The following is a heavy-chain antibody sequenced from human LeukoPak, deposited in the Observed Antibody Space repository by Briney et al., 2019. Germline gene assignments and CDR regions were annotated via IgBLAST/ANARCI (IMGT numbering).Heavy chain of an antibody. CDR2: IHYTGST. V-gene: IGHV4-59*11. J-gene: IGHJ4*02. Sequence: PSETLSLTCTVSGGSIGSHFWSWIRQPPGKGLEWIGYIHYTGSTNYNPSLKSRVTMSVDTSKNQFSLKLSSVTAADTAVYYCARDGYSGSSLFDYWGQGTLVTVSS. CDR1: GGSIGSHF. CDR3: ARDGYSGSSLFDY. D-gene: IGHD1-26*01.